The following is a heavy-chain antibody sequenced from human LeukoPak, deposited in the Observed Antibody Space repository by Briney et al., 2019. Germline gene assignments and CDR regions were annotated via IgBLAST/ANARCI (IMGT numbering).Heavy chain of an antibody. D-gene: IGHD6-25*01. CDR3: AKAGGYALDS. J-gene: IGHJ4*02. CDR1: GFTFSDVY. CDR2: ISSSGSST. Sequence: GGSLRLSCAASGFTFSDVYMSWIRQAPGKGLEWVSYISSSGSSTKYADSVKGRFTISRDNAKNSVYLQMDSLRVDDTAVYYCAKAGGYALDSWGQGTLVTVSS. V-gene: IGHV3-11*03.